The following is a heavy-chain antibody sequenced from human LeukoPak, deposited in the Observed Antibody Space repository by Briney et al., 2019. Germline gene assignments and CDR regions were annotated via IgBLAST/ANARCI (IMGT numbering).Heavy chain of an antibody. CDR2: INHSGST. J-gene: IGHJ4*02. V-gene: IGHV4-34*01. CDR3: ARGATILDY. CDR1: GGSFSGYY. Sequence: KPSETLSLTCAVYGGSFSGYYRSWIRQPPGKGLEWIGEINHSGSTNYNPSLKSRVTISVDTSKNQFSLKLSPVTAADTAVYYCARGATILDYWGQGTLVTVSS. D-gene: IGHD3-3*01.